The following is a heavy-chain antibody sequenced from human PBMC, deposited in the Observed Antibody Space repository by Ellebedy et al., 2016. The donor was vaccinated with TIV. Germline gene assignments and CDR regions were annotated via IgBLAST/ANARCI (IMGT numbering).Heavy chain of an antibody. CDR1: GGSFSSSNW. J-gene: IGHJ5*02. V-gene: IGHV4-4*02. D-gene: IGHD5-12*01. CDR3: ARGYSGYDSYNWFDP. CDR2: IYHSGST. Sequence: MPSETLSLTCAVYGGSFSSSNWWSWVRQPPGKGLEWIGEIYHSGSTNYNPSLKSRVTISVDKSKNQFSLKLSSVTAADTAVYYCARGYSGYDSYNWFDPWGQGTLVTVSS.